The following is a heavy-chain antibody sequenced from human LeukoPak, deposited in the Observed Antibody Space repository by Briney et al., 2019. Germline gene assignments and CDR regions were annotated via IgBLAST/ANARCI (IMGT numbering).Heavy chain of an antibody. V-gene: IGHV4-61*02. CDR3: ARDKGIVGATNEPDAFDI. CDR2: FCTGGGT. Sequence: SETLSLTCSVSGGSISSGTYYWNWIRQPAGRGLEWIGRFCTGGGTNYNPSLKSRVTISVDTSKNQFSLKLSSVTAADTAVYYCARDKGIVGATNEPDAFDIWGQGTMVTVSS. D-gene: IGHD1-26*01. J-gene: IGHJ3*02. CDR1: GGSISSGTYY.